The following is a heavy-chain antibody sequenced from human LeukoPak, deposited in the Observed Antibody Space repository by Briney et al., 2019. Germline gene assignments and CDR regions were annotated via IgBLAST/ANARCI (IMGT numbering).Heavy chain of an antibody. D-gene: IGHD5-18*01. CDR3: ARVDTAMVYSWFDP. CDR2: IPSSSTI. V-gene: IGHV3-69-1*01. Sequence: IPSSSTIYYADSVKGRFTISRDNAKHSLYLQMNSLRAEDTAVYYCARVDTAMVYSWFDPWGQGTLVTVSS. J-gene: IGHJ5*02.